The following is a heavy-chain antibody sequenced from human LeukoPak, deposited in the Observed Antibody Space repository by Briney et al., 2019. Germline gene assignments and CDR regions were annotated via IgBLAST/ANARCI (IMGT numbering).Heavy chain of an antibody. V-gene: IGHV3-74*01. D-gene: IGHD3-10*02. CDR2: INPAGNYA. CDR1: GFTFSNYW. J-gene: IGHJ4*02. CDR3: AIPRRYYYVN. Sequence: PGGSLRLSCAASGFTFSNYWIHWVRQAPDKGLVWVSRINPAGNYANYADSVKGRFTISRDNAKNTVYLQMNSLRAEDTAVYYCAIPRRYYYVNWGQGTLVTVSS.